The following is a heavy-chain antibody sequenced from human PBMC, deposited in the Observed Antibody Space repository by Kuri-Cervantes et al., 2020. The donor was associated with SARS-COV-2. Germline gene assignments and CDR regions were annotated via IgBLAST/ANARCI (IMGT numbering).Heavy chain of an antibody. Sequence: SETLSLTCIVSGGSVSSGSHYWSWIRQPPGKGLEWIGYIYYSGSTKYNPPLKSRVTISVDTSKNQFSLKLSSVTAADTAVYYCARDLAYDSSGYAFDYWGQGTLVTVSS. D-gene: IGHD3-22*01. CDR2: IYYSGST. J-gene: IGHJ4*02. V-gene: IGHV4-61*01. CDR3: ARDLAYDSSGYAFDY. CDR1: GGSVSSGSHY.